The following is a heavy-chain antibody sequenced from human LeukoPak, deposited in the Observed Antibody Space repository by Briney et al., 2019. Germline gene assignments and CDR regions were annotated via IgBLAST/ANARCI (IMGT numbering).Heavy chain of an antibody. V-gene: IGHV4-39*01. CDR1: GGSIRTSSYN. D-gene: IGHD6-19*01. CDR2: IDYSGNT. Sequence: SETLSLTCTVSGGSIRTSSYNWGWIRQPPGKGLEWIGSIDYSGNTYYNPSLKSRVTISVDTPKNQFSLNLSSMTAADTAVYYCARPPGIAVAWFDPWGQGTLVTVSS. J-gene: IGHJ5*02. CDR3: ARPPGIAVAWFDP.